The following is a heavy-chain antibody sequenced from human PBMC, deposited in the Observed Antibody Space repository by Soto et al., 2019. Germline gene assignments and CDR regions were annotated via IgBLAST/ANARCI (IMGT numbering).Heavy chain of an antibody. D-gene: IGHD1-7*01. V-gene: IGHV3-23*01. CDR2: ISGSGTNT. J-gene: IGHJ4*02. Sequence: GGSLRLSCVASGFSFSSYPMTWVRQAPGKGLEWVSVISGSGTNTYYAESVKGRFTISRDSSQNTPYLQMNSLRAEDTAVYYCAKEQPPTTCFDSWGQGTLVTGST. CDR1: GFSFSSYP. CDR3: AKEQPPTTCFDS.